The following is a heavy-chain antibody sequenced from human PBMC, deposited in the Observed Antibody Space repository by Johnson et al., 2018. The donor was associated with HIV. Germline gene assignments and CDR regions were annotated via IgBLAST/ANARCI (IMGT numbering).Heavy chain of an antibody. CDR1: GFTFSSYA. CDR2: IKQDGSEK. J-gene: IGHJ3*02. V-gene: IGHV3-7*02. D-gene: IGHD7-27*01. CDR3: ARQLATGDDACDI. Sequence: VQLVESGGGLVKPGGSLRLSCAASGFTFSSYAMSWVRQAPGEGLEWVANIKQDGSEKYYMDSVKGRFTISRDNAKNSLYLQMNSLRAEDTAVYYCARQLATGDDACDIWGQGTMVTVSS.